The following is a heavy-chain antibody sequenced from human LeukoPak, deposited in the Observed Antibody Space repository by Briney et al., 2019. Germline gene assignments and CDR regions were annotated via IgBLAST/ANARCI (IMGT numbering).Heavy chain of an antibody. J-gene: IGHJ6*02. V-gene: IGHV4-31*03. Sequence: SETLSLTCIVSGGSINSGGAYWSWIRQHPGKGLEWIGYIYYSGKTYYNPSLKSRVTISVDTSNNQFSLKLSSVTAADTAVYYCARGEYSSSYGKVFSYYYYYGMDVWGQGTTVTVSS. CDR1: GGSINSGGAY. D-gene: IGHD6-6*01. CDR2: IYYSGKT. CDR3: ARGEYSSSYGKVFSYYYYYGMDV.